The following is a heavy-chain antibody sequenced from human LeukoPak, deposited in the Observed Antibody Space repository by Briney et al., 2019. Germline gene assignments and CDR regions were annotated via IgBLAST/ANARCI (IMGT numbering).Heavy chain of an antibody. J-gene: IGHJ6*03. Sequence: ASVKVSCKASGGTFTSYAISWVRQAPGQGLEWMGWINTNTGNPTYAQRFTGPFVFSSDTSVSTAYLQISSLKAEDTAVYYCARTNGYYYMDVWGKGTTVTVSS. CDR2: INTNTGNP. CDR3: ARTNGYYYMDV. V-gene: IGHV7-4-1*02. CDR1: GGTFTSYA.